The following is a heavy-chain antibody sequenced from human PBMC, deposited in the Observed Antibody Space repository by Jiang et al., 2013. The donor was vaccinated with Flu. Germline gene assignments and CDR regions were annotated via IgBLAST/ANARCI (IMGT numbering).Heavy chain of an antibody. CDR2: IYYSGST. Sequence: KPSETLSLTCTVSGGSISSYYWSWIRQPPGKGLEWIGYIYYSGSTNYNPSLKSRVTISVDTSKNQFSLKLSSVTAADTAVYYCARAPAADPSLDYWGQGTLVTVSS. J-gene: IGHJ4*02. CDR1: GGSISSYY. D-gene: IGHD6-25*01. V-gene: IGHV4-59*12. CDR3: ARAPAADPSLDY.